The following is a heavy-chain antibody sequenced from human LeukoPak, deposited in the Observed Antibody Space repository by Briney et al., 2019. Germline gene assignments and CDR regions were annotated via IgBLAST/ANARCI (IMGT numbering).Heavy chain of an antibody. V-gene: IGHV4-4*07. CDR2: IYTSGST. J-gene: IGHJ5*02. Sequence: SETLSLTCTVSGGSISSYYWSWIRQPAGKGLEWIGRIYTSGSTNYNPSLKSRVTMSVDTAKNQFSLKLSSVTAADTAVYYCARDGSLSVTGTRWFDPWGQGTLVTVSS. CDR3: ARDGSLSVTGTRWFDP. CDR1: GGSISSYY. D-gene: IGHD6-19*01.